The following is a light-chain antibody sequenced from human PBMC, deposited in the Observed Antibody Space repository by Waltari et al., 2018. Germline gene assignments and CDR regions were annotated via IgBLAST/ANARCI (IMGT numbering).Light chain of an antibody. V-gene: IGLV2-23*01. CDR1: SSDVGSYNL. CDR3: CSYAGSSTRYV. Sequence: SALTQPASVSGSPGQSITISCTGTSSDVGSYNLFSWYQQHPGKAPKHMIYEGSKRPSGGSNRFAGSKSGNTASRTIAGLQAEDEADYYCCSYAGSSTRYVFGTGTKVTVL. J-gene: IGLJ1*01. CDR2: EGS.